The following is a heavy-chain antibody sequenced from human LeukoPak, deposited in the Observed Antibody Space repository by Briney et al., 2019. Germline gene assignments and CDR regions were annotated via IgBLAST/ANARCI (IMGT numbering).Heavy chain of an antibody. D-gene: IGHD2-15*01. J-gene: IGHJ6*02. V-gene: IGHV3-21*01. CDR3: ARDSAGSAYDYYGMDV. Sequence: GGSLRLSCAASGFTFSSYSMNWVRQAPGKGLEWVSSISSSSSYIYYADSVKGRFTISRDNAKNSLYLQMNSLRAEDTAVYYCARDSAGSAYDYYGMDVWGQGTTVTVSS. CDR2: ISSSSSYI. CDR1: GFTFSSYS.